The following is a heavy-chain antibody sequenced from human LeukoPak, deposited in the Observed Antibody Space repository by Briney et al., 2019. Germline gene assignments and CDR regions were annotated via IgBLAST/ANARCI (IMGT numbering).Heavy chain of an antibody. J-gene: IGHJ6*03. D-gene: IGHD6-19*01. CDR2: IYTSGST. CDR3: ARVGQQWLGNYYYMDV. V-gene: IGHV4-61*02. Sequence: SQTLSLTRTVSGGSISSGSYYWSWIRQPAGKGLEWIGRIYTSGSTNYNPSLKSRVTISVDTSKNQFSLKLSSVTAADTAVYYCARVGQQWLGNYYYMDVWGKGTTVTVSS. CDR1: GGSISSGSYY.